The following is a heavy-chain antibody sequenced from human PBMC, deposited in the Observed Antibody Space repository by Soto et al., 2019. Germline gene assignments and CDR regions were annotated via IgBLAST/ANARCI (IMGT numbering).Heavy chain of an antibody. CDR3: ARGPSIAAAGTFRDYYYYYGMDV. D-gene: IGHD6-13*01. V-gene: IGHV1-2*04. CDR2: INPNSGGT. J-gene: IGHJ6*02. CDR1: GYTFTGYY. Sequence: ASVKVSCKASGYTFTGYYMHWVRQAPGQGLEWMGWINPNSGGTNYAQKFQGWVTMTRDTSISTAYMELSRLRSDDTAVYYCARGPSIAAAGTFRDYYYYYGMDVWGQGTTVTVSS.